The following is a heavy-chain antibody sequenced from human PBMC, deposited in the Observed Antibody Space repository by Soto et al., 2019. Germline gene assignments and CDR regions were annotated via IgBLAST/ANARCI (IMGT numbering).Heavy chain of an antibody. CDR3: AKVLTVVTYYFDY. J-gene: IGHJ4*02. CDR1: GFTFSSYA. V-gene: IGHV3-23*01. Sequence: HPGGSLRLSCAASGFTFSSYAMSWFRQAPGKGLEWVSAISGSGSSTYYADSVKGRFTISRDNSKNTLYLQMNSLRAEDTAVYYCAKVLTVVTYYFDYWGQGTLVTVSS. D-gene: IGHD2-21*02. CDR2: ISGSGSST.